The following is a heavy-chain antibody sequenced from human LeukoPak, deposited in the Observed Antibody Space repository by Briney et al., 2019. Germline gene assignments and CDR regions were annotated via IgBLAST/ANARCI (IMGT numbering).Heavy chain of an antibody. Sequence: PSETVSLTCRDSGCSLNHYYWTWIRQSGGRGLEGIGRVFHNCSAEYNASLMSQLTVSLVTSKCHFYLNLRTVNAADPAVCYCVRGWAYELQNAFEFWGQGAVVIVS. J-gene: IGHJ3*01. D-gene: IGHD6-19*01. CDR1: GCSLNHYY. CDR3: VRGWAYELQNAFEF. CDR2: VFHNCSA. V-gene: IGHV4-4*07.